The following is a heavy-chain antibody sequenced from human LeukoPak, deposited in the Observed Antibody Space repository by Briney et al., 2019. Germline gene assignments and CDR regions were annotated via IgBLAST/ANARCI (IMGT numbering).Heavy chain of an antibody. D-gene: IGHD3-10*01. J-gene: IGHJ5*02. CDR3: ARDLVRGVIMEDWFDP. Sequence: SVKVSCKASGGTFSSYAISWVRQAPGQGLEWMGGIIPIFGTANYAQKFQGRVTITADESTSTAYMELSSLRSEDTAVYYCARDLVRGVIMEDWFDPWGQGTLVTVFS. CDR2: IIPIFGTA. V-gene: IGHV1-69*13. CDR1: GGTFSSYA.